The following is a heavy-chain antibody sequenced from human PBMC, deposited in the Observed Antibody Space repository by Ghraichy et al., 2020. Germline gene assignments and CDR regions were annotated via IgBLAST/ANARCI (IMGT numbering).Heavy chain of an antibody. V-gene: IGHV3-48*03. Sequence: GGSLRLSCAASGFTFSSYEMNWVRQAPGKGLEWVSYISSSGSTIYYADSVKGRFTISRDNAKNSLYLQMNSLRAEDTAVYYCARESPEYCTNGVCYGLDYYYGMDVWGQGTTVTVSS. CDR3: ARESPEYCTNGVCYGLDYYYGMDV. CDR2: ISSSGSTI. CDR1: GFTFSSYE. D-gene: IGHD2-8*01. J-gene: IGHJ6*02.